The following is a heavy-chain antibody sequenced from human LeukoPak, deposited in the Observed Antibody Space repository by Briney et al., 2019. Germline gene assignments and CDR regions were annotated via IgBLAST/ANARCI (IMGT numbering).Heavy chain of an antibody. CDR2: ISSNSGSI. D-gene: IGHD3-10*01. J-gene: IGHJ5*02. CDR1: GVTFADYA. V-gene: IGHV3-9*01. CDR3: ASSYGSGSPFWFDP. Sequence: GRSLRLSCAASGVTFADYAMHWVRQAPGKGLEWVSGISSNSGSIGYADSVKGRFTISRDNAENSLYLQMNSLRAEDTALYYCASSYGSGSPFWFDPWGQGTLVTVSS.